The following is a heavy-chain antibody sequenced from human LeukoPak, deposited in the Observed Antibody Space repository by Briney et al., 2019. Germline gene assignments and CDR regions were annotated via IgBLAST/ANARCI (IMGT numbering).Heavy chain of an antibody. Sequence: GGSLRLSCAASGFTFSDYDMHWVRQATGKGLEWVSAIGTAGDTYYTGSVKGRFTISRENAKNSLYLQMNSLRAGDTAVYYCARVAKERVGGVYYFDYWGQGNLVTVSS. V-gene: IGHV3-13*01. CDR2: IGTAGDT. J-gene: IGHJ4*02. D-gene: IGHD1-1*01. CDR1: GFTFSDYD. CDR3: ARVAKERVGGVYYFDY.